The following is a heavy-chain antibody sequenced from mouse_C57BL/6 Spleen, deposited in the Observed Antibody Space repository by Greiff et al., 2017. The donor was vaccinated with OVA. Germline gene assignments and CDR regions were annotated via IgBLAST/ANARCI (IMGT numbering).Heavy chain of an antibody. CDR2: IHPNSGST. Sequence: VQLQQPGAELVKPGASVKLSCKASGYTFTSYWMHWVKQRPGQGLEWIGMIHPNSGSTNYNEKFKSKATLTVDKSSSTAYMQLSSLTSEDSAVYYCARLGLNTTVVATDYWGQGTTLTVSS. J-gene: IGHJ2*01. CDR1: GYTFTSYW. D-gene: IGHD1-1*01. V-gene: IGHV1-64*01. CDR3: ARLGLNTTVVATDY.